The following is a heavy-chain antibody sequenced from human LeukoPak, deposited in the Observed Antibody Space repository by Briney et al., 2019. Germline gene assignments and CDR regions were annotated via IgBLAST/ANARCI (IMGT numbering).Heavy chain of an antibody. CDR1: GYSFTSYW. CDR3: ARRGEAMDPFDY. D-gene: IGHD5-18*01. V-gene: IGHV5-51*01. Sequence: SGEALKISCKDSGYSFTSYWIGWVRQMPGKGLEWMGIIYPGDSDTRYSPSFQGQVTISADKSINTAYLQWSSLKASDTAIYYCARRGEAMDPFDYWGQGTLVTFST. J-gene: IGHJ4*02. CDR2: IYPGDSDT.